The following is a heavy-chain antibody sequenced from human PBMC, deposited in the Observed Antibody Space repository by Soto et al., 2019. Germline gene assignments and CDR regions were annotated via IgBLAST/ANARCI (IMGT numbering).Heavy chain of an antibody. CDR2: IDPSDSYT. CDR1: AYSFTKYW. D-gene: IGHD5-18*01. CDR3: ASSVDTAMESDFDY. Sequence: GESLQSSCRGSAYSFTKYWVSWGRQRAGKGLEWMGRIDPSDSYTKYSPSFQGHVPISADKSISTAYLQWSSLKASDTAMYYCASSVDTAMESDFDYWGQGTLVTVSS. J-gene: IGHJ4*02. V-gene: IGHV5-10-1*01.